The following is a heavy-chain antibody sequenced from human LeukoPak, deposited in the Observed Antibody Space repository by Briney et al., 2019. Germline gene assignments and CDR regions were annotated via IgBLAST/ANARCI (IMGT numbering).Heavy chain of an antibody. CDR1: GFTFSSYR. D-gene: IGHD3-10*01. V-gene: IGHV3-21*01. J-gene: IGHJ4*02. Sequence: GGSLRLSCAASGFTFSSYRMNWVRQAPGKGLDWVSSISSSHNNIYYADSVKGRFSISRDNAKNSLFLQMNSLRAEDTAVYYCVRDRSPGYFDYWGQGTLVTVSS. CDR2: ISSSHNNI. CDR3: VRDRSPGYFDY.